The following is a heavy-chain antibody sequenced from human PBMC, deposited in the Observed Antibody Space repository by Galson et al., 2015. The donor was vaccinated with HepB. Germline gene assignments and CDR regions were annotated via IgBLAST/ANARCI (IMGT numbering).Heavy chain of an antibody. CDR3: ARDPSGYNQNGGGYYYYGMDV. J-gene: IGHJ6*02. CDR1: GYTFTSYY. CDR2: INPSGGST. D-gene: IGHD5-24*01. Sequence: SVKVSCKASGYTFTSYYMHWVRQAPGQGLEWMGIINPSGGSTSYARKFQGRVTMTRDTSTSTVYMELSSLRSEDTAVYYCARDPSGYNQNGGGYYYYGMDVWGQGTTVTVSS. V-gene: IGHV1-46*01.